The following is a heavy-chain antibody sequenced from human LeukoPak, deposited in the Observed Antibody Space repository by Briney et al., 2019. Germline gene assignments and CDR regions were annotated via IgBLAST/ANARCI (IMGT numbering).Heavy chain of an antibody. D-gene: IGHD2-8*02. Sequence: GGPLRLSCAASGFTFSNYWMHWVRQVPGKGLMWVSRIKTDGSSTSYADSVRGRFTISRDNSKSTLSLQMNSLRAEDMAIYYCATYRQVLLPFESWGQGTLVTVSS. CDR2: IKTDGSST. CDR3: ATYRQVLLPFES. V-gene: IGHV3-74*01. CDR1: GFTFSNYW. J-gene: IGHJ4*02.